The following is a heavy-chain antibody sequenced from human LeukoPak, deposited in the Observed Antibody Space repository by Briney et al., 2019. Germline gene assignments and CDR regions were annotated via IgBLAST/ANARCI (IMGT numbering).Heavy chain of an antibody. V-gene: IGHV4-39*01. CDR2: SYYAGST. Sequence: SETLSLTCTVSGGSMSSSTYRWGWIRQAPGKGLEWIGISYYAGSTIYNPSLKSRVTISADTSRNQFSLKVSSVTAADTAVYYCARHEAGTTYDYWGQGALVTVSS. D-gene: IGHD4-11*01. CDR1: GGSMSSSTYR. J-gene: IGHJ4*02. CDR3: ARHEAGTTYDY.